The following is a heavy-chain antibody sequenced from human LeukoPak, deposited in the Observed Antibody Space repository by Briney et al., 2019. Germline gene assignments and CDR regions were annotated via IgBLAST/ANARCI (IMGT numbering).Heavy chain of an antibody. Sequence: GGSQRLSCAASGFSIDEYTLHWVRQAPGKGLEWVSLISWDGGSRDYADSVKGRFTISRDNSKNSLYLQMNSLRTEDTALYYCAKDLDSSGYRFYFRHWGQGTLVTVSS. CDR1: GFSIDEYT. CDR2: ISWDGGSR. D-gene: IGHD3-22*01. CDR3: AKDLDSSGYRFYFRH. J-gene: IGHJ1*01. V-gene: IGHV3-43*01.